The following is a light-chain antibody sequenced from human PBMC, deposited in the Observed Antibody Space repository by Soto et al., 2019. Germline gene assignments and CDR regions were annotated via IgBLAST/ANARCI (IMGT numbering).Light chain of an antibody. V-gene: IGKV3-15*01. CDR1: LSVSST. CDR3: LQYNNWPRT. Sequence: EIVMTQSPATLSVSPGERATFSCRASLSVSSTFACYQQKPGQAPRLLIYGASTRATGIPARFSGSGSGTDFTLTISNLQSEDFAVYYCLQYNNWPRTFGQGTKVEIK. CDR2: GAS. J-gene: IGKJ1*01.